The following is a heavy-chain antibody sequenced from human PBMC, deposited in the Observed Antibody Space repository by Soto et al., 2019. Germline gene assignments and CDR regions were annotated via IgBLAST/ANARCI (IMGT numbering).Heavy chain of an antibody. V-gene: IGHV1-18*04. J-gene: IGHJ6*02. CDR3: ARVPGYDFWSGFGYYYGMDV. D-gene: IGHD3-3*01. Sequence: QVQLVQSGAEVKKPGASVKVSCKASGYTFTSYGISWVRQAPGQGLEWMGWISAYNGNTNYAQKLQGRVTMTTYTSTSKDYMELRSLRSDDTAVYYCARVPGYDFWSGFGYYYGMDVWGQGTTVTVSS. CDR1: GYTFTSYG. CDR2: ISAYNGNT.